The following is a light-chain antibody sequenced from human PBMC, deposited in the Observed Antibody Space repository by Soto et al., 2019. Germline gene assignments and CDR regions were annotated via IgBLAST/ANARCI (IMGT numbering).Light chain of an antibody. V-gene: IGLV2-14*01. CDR1: SSDVGGYEY. J-gene: IGLJ1*01. CDR2: DVT. Sequence: HSALSQPASVSGSPGQSITISCTGTSSDVGGYEYVSWYQHQPDKAPKLIIYDVTNRPSGVSTRFSGSKSGNTASLTISGIQTEDEADYYCASIERSSTSVFGTGTKVTVL. CDR3: ASIERSSTSV.